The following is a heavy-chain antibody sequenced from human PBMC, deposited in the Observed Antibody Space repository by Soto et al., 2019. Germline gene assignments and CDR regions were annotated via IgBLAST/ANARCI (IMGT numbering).Heavy chain of an antibody. V-gene: IGHV1-3*01. D-gene: IGHD1-26*01. Sequence: GASVKVSCKASGYTFTSYAMHWVRQAPGQRLEWMGWINAGNGNTKYSQKFQGRVTITRDTSASTAYMELSSLRSEDTAVYYCARGLITGSQYSGGWYYFDSAGQGTPVTVSS. CDR3: ARGLITGSQYSGGWYYFDS. CDR1: GYTFTSYA. J-gene: IGHJ4*02. CDR2: INAGNGNT.